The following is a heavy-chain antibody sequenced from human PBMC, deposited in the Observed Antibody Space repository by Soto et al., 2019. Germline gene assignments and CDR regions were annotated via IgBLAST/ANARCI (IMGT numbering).Heavy chain of an antibody. CDR2: INHSGST. D-gene: IGHD2-2*01. CDR3: AREARLHCSSTSCSGYYCMDV. CDR1: GGSFSGYY. J-gene: IGHJ6*03. V-gene: IGHV4-34*01. Sequence: PSETLSLTCAVYGGSFSGYYWSWIRQPPGKGLEWIGEINHSGSTNYNPSLKSRVTISVDTSKNQFSLKLSSVAAADTAVYYCAREARLHCSSTSCSGYYCMDVWGKGTTVTVSS.